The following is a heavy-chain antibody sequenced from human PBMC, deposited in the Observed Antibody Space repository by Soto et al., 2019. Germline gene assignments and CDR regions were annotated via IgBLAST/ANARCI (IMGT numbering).Heavy chain of an antibody. CDR2: IYYSGST. CDR1: GGSISSGGYY. J-gene: IGHJ4*02. Sequence: SETLSLTCTVSGGSISSGGYYWSWIRQHPGKGLEWIGYIYYSGSTYYNPSLKSRVTISVDTSKNQFSLKLSSVTAADTAVYYCAREYSGYDPLWGQGTLVTVPS. V-gene: IGHV4-31*03. D-gene: IGHD5-12*01. CDR3: AREYSGYDPL.